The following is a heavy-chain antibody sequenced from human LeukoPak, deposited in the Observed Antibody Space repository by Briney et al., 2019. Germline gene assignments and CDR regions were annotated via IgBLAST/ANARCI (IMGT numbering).Heavy chain of an antibody. Sequence: GGSLRLSCAASGFAFSSHWMSWVRQAPGKGLEWVANINQDGSEKYYVDSVKGRFTLSRDNAKNSLSLQMNSLRAEDTAVYYCARVTSGLDYWGQGTLVTVSS. CDR3: ARVTSGLDY. CDR1: GFAFSSHW. J-gene: IGHJ4*02. CDR2: INQDGSEK. V-gene: IGHV3-7*01.